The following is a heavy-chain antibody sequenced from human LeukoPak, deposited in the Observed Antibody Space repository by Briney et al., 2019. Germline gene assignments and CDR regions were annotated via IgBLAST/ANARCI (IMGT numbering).Heavy chain of an antibody. CDR3: ARAAASLHAFDI. D-gene: IGHD2-15*01. J-gene: IGHJ3*02. CDR1: GLNFDEYA. CDR2: ISGDGSRT. V-gene: IGHV3-43*02. Sequence: GGSLRLSCATSGLNFDEYAMHWVRQAPGKGLEWGSLISGDGSRTYCADSVRGRFTISRDNSENSLYLQMNSLRTEDTALYYCARAAASLHAFDIWGQGTMVTVSS.